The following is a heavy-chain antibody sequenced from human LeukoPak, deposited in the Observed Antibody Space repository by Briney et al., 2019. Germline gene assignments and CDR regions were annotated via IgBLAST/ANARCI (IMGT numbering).Heavy chain of an antibody. D-gene: IGHD2-8*02. V-gene: IGHV3-11*01. Sequence: GGSLRLSCAASGFIFSDFYMSWIRQAPGKGLEWIANIGGSGNSADYAGSVKGRFTISRDNAKNSLYLQMSTLRAEDTAVYYCARDLPMTYCTVGETCYPHFYFDLWGRGTLVTVSS. CDR3: ARDLPMTYCTVGETCYPHFYFDL. CDR2: IGGSGNSA. CDR1: GFIFSDFY. J-gene: IGHJ2*01.